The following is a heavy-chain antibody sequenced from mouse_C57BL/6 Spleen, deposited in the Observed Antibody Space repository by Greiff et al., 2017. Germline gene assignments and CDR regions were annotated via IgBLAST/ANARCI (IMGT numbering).Heavy chain of an antibody. CDR2: IYPGDGDT. CDR1: GYAFSSSW. D-gene: IGHD1-1*01. J-gene: IGHJ4*01. CDR3: ARFSYGSNYAMDY. Sequence: VQLQQSGPELVKPGASVKISCKASGYAFSSSWMNWVKQRPGKGLEWIGRIYPGDGDTNYNGKFKGKATLTADKSSSTAYRQLSCLTSEDSAVYFCARFSYGSNYAMDYWGQGTSVTVSS. V-gene: IGHV1-82*01.